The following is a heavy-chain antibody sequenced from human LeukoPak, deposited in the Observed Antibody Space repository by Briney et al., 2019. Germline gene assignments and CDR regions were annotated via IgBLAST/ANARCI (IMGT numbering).Heavy chain of an antibody. CDR1: GGSISSGSYY. D-gene: IGHD1-26*01. J-gene: IGHJ4*02. CDR2: IYTSGST. V-gene: IGHV4-61*02. CDR3: AREGRSCAFDY. Sequence: SETLSLTCTVSGGSISSGSYYWSWIRQPAGKGLEWIGRIYTSGSTNYNPSLKSRVTISVDTSKNQFSLKLSSVTAADTAVYYCAREGRSCAFDYWGQGTLVTVSS.